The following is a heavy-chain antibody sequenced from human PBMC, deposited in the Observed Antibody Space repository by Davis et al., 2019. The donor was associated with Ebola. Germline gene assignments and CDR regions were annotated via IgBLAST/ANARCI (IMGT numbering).Heavy chain of an antibody. V-gene: IGHV3-33*01. Sequence: PGGSLRLSCAASGFTFSSYCMHWVRQAPGKGLEWVAVIWYDGSNKYYADSVKGRFTISRDNSKDALYLQMNSLRAEDTAVYYCAREYYYDSSGYSNWFDPWGQGTLVTVSS. CDR1: GFTFSSYC. CDR3: AREYYYDSSGYSNWFDP. D-gene: IGHD3-22*01. CDR2: IWYDGSNK. J-gene: IGHJ5*02.